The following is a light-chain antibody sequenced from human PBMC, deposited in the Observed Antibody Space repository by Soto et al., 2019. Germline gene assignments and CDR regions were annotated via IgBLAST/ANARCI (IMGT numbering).Light chain of an antibody. CDR1: QSVSSG. CDR3: QHYHNWPPLT. J-gene: IGKJ4*01. V-gene: IGKV3-15*01. CDR2: GAS. Sequence: EIVMTQSPATLSVSPGERATLSCRASQSVSSGLAWYQQKPGQAPRLLIYGASTRATGIPARFTGSGSGTEFTLTISSLQSEDSAVYYCQHYHNWPPLTFGGGTKVDIK.